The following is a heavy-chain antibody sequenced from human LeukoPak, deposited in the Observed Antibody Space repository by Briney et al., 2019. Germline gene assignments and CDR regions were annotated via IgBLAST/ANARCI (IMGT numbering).Heavy chain of an antibody. J-gene: IGHJ6*03. CDR1: GYTFTDYY. V-gene: IGHV1-2*02. CDR3: ARGDRLVYYYYMDV. D-gene: IGHD6-19*01. Sequence: ASVKVSCKASGYTFTDYYMHWVRQAPGQGLEWMGWINPNSGGTNYAQKFQGRVTMIRDTSISTAYMEMSRLRSDDTAMYYCARGDRLVYYYYMDVWGKGTTVTISS. CDR2: INPNSGGT.